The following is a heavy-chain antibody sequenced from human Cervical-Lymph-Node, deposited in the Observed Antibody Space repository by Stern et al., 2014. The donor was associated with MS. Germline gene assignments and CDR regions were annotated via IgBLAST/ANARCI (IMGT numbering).Heavy chain of an antibody. CDR2: MYYSGFT. CDR3: ARQRSSSRVTGFDY. CDR1: GDSISSYY. D-gene: IGHD1-26*01. V-gene: IGHV4-59*08. Sequence: QLQLQESGPGLVKPSETLSLTCSVSGDSISSYYWSWIRQPPGKGLEWIGYMYYSGFTKYNPSLKSRVTMSIDTYMSHFSLKLTSVIAADTAVYYCARQRSSSRVTGFDYWGQGSHVTVSS. J-gene: IGHJ4*02.